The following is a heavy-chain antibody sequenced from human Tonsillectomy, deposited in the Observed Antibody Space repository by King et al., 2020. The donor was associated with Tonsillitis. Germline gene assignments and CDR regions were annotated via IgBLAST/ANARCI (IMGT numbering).Heavy chain of an antibody. CDR1: GFTFSSYG. V-gene: IGHV3-33*08. Sequence: VQLVESGGGVVQPGRSLRLSCAASGFTFSSYGMHWVRQAPGKGLEWVAVIWYDGSNKYYADSVKGRFTISRDNSKNTLYLQMNSLRDDDTAVYYCTPGGATTIASGYFQHWGQGTLVTVSS. CDR3: TPGGATTIASGYFQH. CDR2: IWYDGSNK. J-gene: IGHJ1*01. D-gene: IGHD1-26*01.